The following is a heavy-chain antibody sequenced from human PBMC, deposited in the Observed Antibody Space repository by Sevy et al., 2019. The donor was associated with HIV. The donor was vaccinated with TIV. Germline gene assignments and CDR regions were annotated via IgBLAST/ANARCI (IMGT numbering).Heavy chain of an antibody. Sequence: GGSLRLSCAASGFTFSSYWMSWVRQAPGKGLEWVANIKQDGSEKYYVDSVKGRFTISRDNAKNSLYLQMNSLRAEDTALYYCARQEVGATGGGAFDYWGQGTLVTVSS. CDR3: ARQEVGATGGGAFDY. J-gene: IGHJ4*02. CDR1: GFTFSSYW. CDR2: IKQDGSEK. D-gene: IGHD1-26*01. V-gene: IGHV3-7*01.